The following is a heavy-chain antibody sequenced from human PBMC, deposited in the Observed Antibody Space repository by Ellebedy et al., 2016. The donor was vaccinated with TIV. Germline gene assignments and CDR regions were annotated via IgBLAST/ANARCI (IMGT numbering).Heavy chain of an antibody. D-gene: IGHD3-22*01. CDR3: AKGHYYDSSGYYSGGFGY. V-gene: IGHV3-23*01. CDR1: GFTFSGSA. J-gene: IGHJ4*02. CDR2: ISGTGDST. Sequence: GESLKISXAASGFTFSGSAMSWVRQAPGKGLEWVSAISGTGDSTQYADSAKGRFTISRDNSKNTLYLQMNSLRAEDTAVYYCAKGHYYDSSGYYSGGFGYWGQGTLVTVSS.